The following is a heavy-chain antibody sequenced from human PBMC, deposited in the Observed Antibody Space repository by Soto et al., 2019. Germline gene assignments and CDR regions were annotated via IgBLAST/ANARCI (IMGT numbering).Heavy chain of an antibody. CDR1: GFTFNSYA. Sequence: LRLSCSASGFTFNSYAMHWVRQAPGKGLEFVSAISSYGADTYYADSVKGRFAISRDNSKNTLYLQMSSLRAEDTALYYCVKEGYMRSDWYGQFDYWGQGALVTVSS. J-gene: IGHJ4*02. CDR3: VKEGYMRSDWYGQFDY. D-gene: IGHD6-19*01. V-gene: IGHV3-64D*06. CDR2: ISSYGADT.